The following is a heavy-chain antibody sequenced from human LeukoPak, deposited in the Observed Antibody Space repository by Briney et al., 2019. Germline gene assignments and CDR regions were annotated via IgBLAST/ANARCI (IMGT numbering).Heavy chain of an antibody. CDR2: ISAYNGNT. D-gene: IGHD4-17*01. Sequence: ASVKVSCKASGYTFTSYGISWVRQAPGQGLEWMGWISAYNGNTNYAQKLQGRVTMTTDTSTSTAYMELRSLRSDDTAVYYCARDGGTPFVYGDYVSWFDPWGQGTLVTVSS. CDR3: ARDGGTPFVYGDYVSWFDP. V-gene: IGHV1-18*01. J-gene: IGHJ5*02. CDR1: GYTFTSYG.